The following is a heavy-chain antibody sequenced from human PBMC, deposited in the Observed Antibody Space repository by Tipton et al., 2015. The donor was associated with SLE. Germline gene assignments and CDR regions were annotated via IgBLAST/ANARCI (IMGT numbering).Heavy chain of an antibody. CDR1: GGSISSSSYY. J-gene: IGHJ4*02. V-gene: IGHV4-39*02. D-gene: IGHD3-3*01. CDR2: IYYSGST. Sequence: TLSLTCTVSGGSISSSSYYWGWIRQPPGKGLEWIGSIYYSGSTYYNPSLKSRVTISVDTSKNQFSLKLSSVTAADTAVYYCARDRAIFGGAYDYWGQGTLVTVSS. CDR3: ARDRAIFGGAYDY.